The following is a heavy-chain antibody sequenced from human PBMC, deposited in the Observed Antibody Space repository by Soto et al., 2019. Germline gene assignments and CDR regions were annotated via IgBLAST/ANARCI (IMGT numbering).Heavy chain of an antibody. CDR3: AHFILGGNFVRGVTFDH. J-gene: IGHJ4*02. D-gene: IGHD3-10*01. V-gene: IGHV2-5*02. Sequence: QITLNESGPTLVKPMQTLTLTCNFSGFSLDSTAVGVGWLRQPPGKALECLALIYWDGDKRYNPSLTNRVIITKDTSKNQVVLTMTDMAPADTGKYFCAHFILGGNFVRGVTFDHWGQGVLVTVSS. CDR2: IYWDGDK. CDR1: GFSLDSTAVG.